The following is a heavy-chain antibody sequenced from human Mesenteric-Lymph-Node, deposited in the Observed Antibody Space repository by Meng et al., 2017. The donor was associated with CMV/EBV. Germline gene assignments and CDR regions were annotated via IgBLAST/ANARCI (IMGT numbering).Heavy chain of an antibody. D-gene: IGHD5-18*01. V-gene: IGHV4-34*01. CDR1: GGSFSGYY. Sequence: CAVYGGSFSGYYWSWNRQPPGKGLEWIGEINHSRSTNYNPSLKSRVTISVDTSKNQFSLKLSSVTAADTAVYYCARGPGDTAMNYWGQGTLVTVSS. J-gene: IGHJ4*02. CDR2: INHSRST. CDR3: ARGPGDTAMNY.